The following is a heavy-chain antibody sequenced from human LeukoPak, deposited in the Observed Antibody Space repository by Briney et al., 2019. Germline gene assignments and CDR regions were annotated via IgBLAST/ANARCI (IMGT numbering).Heavy chain of an antibody. CDR1: GFTFSAFA. Sequence: GGSLRLSCAASGFTFSAFAMTWVRQAPGRGLEWVSTITDDGYNTYSADSVKGRITFSRDNSKNTLSLQLRSLRAEDTAVYYCAKDLSYTSGASDHWGQGTLVTVSS. V-gene: IGHV3-23*01. CDR3: AKDLSYTSGASDH. J-gene: IGHJ4*02. D-gene: IGHD6-19*01. CDR2: ITDDGYNT.